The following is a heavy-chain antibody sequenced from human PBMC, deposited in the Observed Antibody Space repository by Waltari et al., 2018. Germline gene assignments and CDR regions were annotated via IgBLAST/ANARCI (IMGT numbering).Heavy chain of an antibody. CDR2: ISSSGSTI. Sequence: EVQLVESGGGLVQPGGSLRLSCAASGFTFSSYEMNWVRQAPGKGGEWVSYISSSGSTIYYADSVKGRFTISRDNAKNSLYLQMNSLRAEDTAVYYCARDNGASDAFDIWGQGTMVTVSS. J-gene: IGHJ3*02. CDR3: ARDNGASDAFDI. V-gene: IGHV3-48*03. D-gene: IGHD1-26*01. CDR1: GFTFSSYE.